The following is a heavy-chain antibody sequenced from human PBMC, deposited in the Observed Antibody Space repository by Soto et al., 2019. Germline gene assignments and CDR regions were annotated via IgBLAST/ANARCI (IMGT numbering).Heavy chain of an antibody. J-gene: IGHJ6*02. V-gene: IGHV4-59*11. CDR3: ARDSRKSCTGYSSGWYGLDYYYGMDV. CDR2: IYYSGST. CDR1: GGSISSHY. D-gene: IGHD6-19*01. Sequence: SETLSLTCTVSGGSISSHYWSWIRQPPGKGLEWIGYIYYSGSTNYNPSLKSRVTISVDTSKNQFSLKLSSVTAADTAVYYCARDSRKSCTGYSSGWYGLDYYYGMDVWGQGTTVTASS.